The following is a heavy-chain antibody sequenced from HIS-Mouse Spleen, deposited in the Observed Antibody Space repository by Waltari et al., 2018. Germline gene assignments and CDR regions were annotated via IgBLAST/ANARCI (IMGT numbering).Heavy chain of an antibody. J-gene: IGHJ4*02. D-gene: IGHD5-12*01. Sequence: QVQLQESGPGLVKPSETLSLTCTVSGGSISSYYWSWIRQPAGKGLAWIGRIYTSGSTNYNPSLTGRVTMSVDTSKNQFSLKLSSVTAADTAVYYCARSKLDGVRKIVWWLVLDYWGQGTLVTVSS. CDR1: GGSISSYY. CDR3: ARSKLDGVRKIVWWLVLDY. V-gene: IGHV4-4*07. CDR2: IYTSGST.